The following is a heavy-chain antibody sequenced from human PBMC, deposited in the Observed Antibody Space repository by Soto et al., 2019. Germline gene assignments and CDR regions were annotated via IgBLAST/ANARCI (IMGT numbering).Heavy chain of an antibody. D-gene: IGHD3-3*01. CDR3: ARGGGVGVAGSAAFDM. Sequence: QLHLVQSGAVVKKPGASVTVSCSASGYPVTAYYMHWVRQAPGRGLEWMGGINPATGAAKYTQTFQGRVTMTRYTSTGTGFMELSGLTSEDTAVFYCARGGGVGVAGSAAFDMWGQGTLVTVSS. CDR2: INPATGAA. CDR1: GYPVTAYY. J-gene: IGHJ3*02. V-gene: IGHV1-2*02.